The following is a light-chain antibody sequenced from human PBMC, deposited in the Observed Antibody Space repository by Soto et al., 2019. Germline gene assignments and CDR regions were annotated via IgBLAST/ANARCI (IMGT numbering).Light chain of an antibody. Sequence: IVMTQCPATLSVSPGERATLACRASQSFXSNIVWCQQKPGKAPRIRXDGASTRATGIPARLSGSGSATEFTLTISSLQSEYFAVYYCQQYKNGTRTFGQGTKVDIK. CDR3: QQYKNGTRT. J-gene: IGKJ1*01. CDR2: GAS. V-gene: IGKV3-15*01. CDR1: QSFXSN.